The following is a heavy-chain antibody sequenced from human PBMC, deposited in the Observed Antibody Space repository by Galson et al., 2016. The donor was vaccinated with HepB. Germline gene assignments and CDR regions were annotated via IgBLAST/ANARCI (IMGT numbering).Heavy chain of an antibody. J-gene: IGHJ6*02. Sequence: QSGAEVKKPGESLTISCKGSGYSFTSYWIGWVRQMPGKGLECMGIIYPGDSDTRYSPSFQGQVTISADKSISTAYLQWSSLKASDTAMYYCARSGYDSSGHVYGMDVWGQGTTVTVSS. V-gene: IGHV5-51*01. CDR1: GYSFTSYW. CDR2: IYPGDSDT. CDR3: ARSGYDSSGHVYGMDV. D-gene: IGHD3-22*01.